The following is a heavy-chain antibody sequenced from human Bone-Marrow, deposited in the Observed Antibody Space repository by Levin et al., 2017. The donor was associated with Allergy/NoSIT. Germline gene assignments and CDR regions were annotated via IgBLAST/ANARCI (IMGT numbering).Heavy chain of an antibody. CDR3: SKEDPAPLQYGSGSNWFDP. J-gene: IGHJ5*02. V-gene: IGHV3-49*03. CDR2: TRGKGYGGTT. Sequence: PGGSLRLSCSTSGFTFGDYAMSWFRQAPGKGLEWVGFTRGKGYGGTTEYAASVKGRFTISRDDSKSIAYLQMNSLTTEDTAVYYCSKEDPAPLQYGSGSNWFDPWGQGTLVTVSS. D-gene: IGHD3-10*01. CDR1: GFTFGDYA.